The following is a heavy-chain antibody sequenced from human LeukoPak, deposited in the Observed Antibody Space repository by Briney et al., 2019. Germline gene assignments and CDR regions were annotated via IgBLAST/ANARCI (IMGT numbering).Heavy chain of an antibody. D-gene: IGHD4-17*01. CDR2: INSDGSST. Sequence: QSGGSLRLSCVASGFIFSGYSMNWVRQAPGKGLVWVSRINSDGSSTSYADSVKGRFTISRDNAKNTLYLQMNSLRAEDTAVYYCAREAQNYGDMNWFDPWGQGTLVTVSS. CDR3: AREAQNYGDMNWFDP. J-gene: IGHJ5*02. V-gene: IGHV3-74*01. CDR1: GFIFSGYS.